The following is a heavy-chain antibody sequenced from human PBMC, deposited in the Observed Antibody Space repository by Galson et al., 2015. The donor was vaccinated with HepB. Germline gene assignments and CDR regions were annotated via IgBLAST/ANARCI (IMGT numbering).Heavy chain of an antibody. V-gene: IGHV3-23*01. CDR3: AKGTDCDFWSAQFDP. Sequence: SLRLSCAASGFTLSSYAIMWVRQAPGKGLEWVSAHSGCGDKRFYADSVKGRFAISRDISKNTVYLHMNRLRAEDTARYYCAKGTDCDFWSAQFDPWGQGTQVTVSS. CDR2: HSGCGDKR. CDR1: GFTLSSYA. D-gene: IGHD3-3*01. J-gene: IGHJ5*02.